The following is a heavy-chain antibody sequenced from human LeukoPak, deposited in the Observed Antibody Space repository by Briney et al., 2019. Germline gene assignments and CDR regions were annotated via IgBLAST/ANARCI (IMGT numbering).Heavy chain of an antibody. Sequence: SETLSLTCTVSGYSISSGYYWGWIRQPPGKGLEWIGSIYHSGSTYYNPSLKSRVTISVDTSKNQFSLKLSSVTAADTAVYYCARVLPPTNFDYWGQGTLVTVSS. V-gene: IGHV4-38-2*02. D-gene: IGHD3-10*01. CDR1: GYSISSGYY. CDR3: ARVLPPTNFDY. CDR2: IYHSGST. J-gene: IGHJ4*02.